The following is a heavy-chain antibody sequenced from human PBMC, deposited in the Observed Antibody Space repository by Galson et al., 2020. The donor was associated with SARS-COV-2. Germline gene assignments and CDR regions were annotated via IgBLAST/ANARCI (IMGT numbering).Heavy chain of an antibody. CDR2: IYYSGST. CDR1: GASITGEDYY. J-gene: IGHJ6*03. D-gene: IGHD6-6*01. CDR3: VKIVGGIAARPKPRYDYYYMDV. Sequence: SETLSLTCTVSGASITGEDYYWSWIRQPPGKGLEWIGYIYYSGSTYYNPSLKSRVTISFDTSKNQFSLNLSSVTAADTAVYYCVKIVGGIAARPKPRYDYYYMDVWGKGTTVTVSS. V-gene: IGHV4-30-4*01.